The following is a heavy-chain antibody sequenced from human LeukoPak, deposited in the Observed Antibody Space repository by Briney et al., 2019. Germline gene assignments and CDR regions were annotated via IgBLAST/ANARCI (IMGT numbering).Heavy chain of an antibody. V-gene: IGHV3-48*04. J-gene: IGHJ4*02. CDR2: ISSSGSTI. Sequence: PGGSLRLSCAASGFTFSNYGMSWVRQAPGKGLEWVSYISSSGSTIYYADSVKGRFTISRDNAKNSLYLQMNSLRAEDTAVYYCARDTPHSSSWYPWAAAVDYWGQGTLVTVSS. D-gene: IGHD6-13*01. CDR1: GFTFSNYG. CDR3: ARDTPHSSSWYPWAAAVDY.